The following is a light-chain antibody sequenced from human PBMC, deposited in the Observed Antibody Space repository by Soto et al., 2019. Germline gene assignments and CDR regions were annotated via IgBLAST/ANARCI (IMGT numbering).Light chain of an antibody. CDR1: QSVSSY. CDR3: QQRSNWIT. Sequence: PGERATLSCRASQSVSSYLAWYQQKPGQAPRLLIYDASNRATGIPARFSGSGSGTDFTLTISSLDPEDFAVYYCQQRSNWITFGQGTRLEIK. J-gene: IGKJ5*01. CDR2: DAS. V-gene: IGKV3-11*01.